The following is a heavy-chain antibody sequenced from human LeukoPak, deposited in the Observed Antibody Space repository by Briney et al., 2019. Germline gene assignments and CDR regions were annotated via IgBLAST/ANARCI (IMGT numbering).Heavy chain of an antibody. CDR3: ARHFIVVVPAAINWFDP. V-gene: IGHV4-39*01. J-gene: IGHJ5*02. Sequence: SETLSLTCTVSGGSISSSSYYWGWIRQPPGKGLEWIGSIYYSGSTYYNPSLKSRVTISVDTSKNQFSLKLSSVTAADTAVYYCARHFIVVVPAAINWFDPWGQGTLVTVSS. D-gene: IGHD2-2*02. CDR1: GGSISSSSYY. CDR2: IYYSGST.